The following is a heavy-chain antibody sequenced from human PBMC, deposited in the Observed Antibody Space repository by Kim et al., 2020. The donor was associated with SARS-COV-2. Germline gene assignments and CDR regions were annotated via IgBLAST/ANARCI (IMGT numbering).Heavy chain of an antibody. CDR3: ARDSSGWYWSYFDY. CDR2: IYYSGST. D-gene: IGHD6-19*01. Sequence: SETLSLTCTVSGGSISSSSYYWGWIRQPPGKGLEWIGSIYYSGSTYYNPSLKSRVTISVDTSKNQFSLKLSSVTAADTAVYYCARDSSGWYWSYFDYWG. V-gene: IGHV4-39*07. J-gene: IGHJ4*01. CDR1: GGSISSSSYY.